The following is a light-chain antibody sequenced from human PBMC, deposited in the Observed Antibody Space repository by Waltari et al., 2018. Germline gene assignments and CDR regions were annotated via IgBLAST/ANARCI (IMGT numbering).Light chain of an antibody. CDR1: QSLYYNGYNF. CDR3: MQARQSPII. CDR2: VGS. V-gene: IGKV2-28*01. J-gene: IGKJ5*01. Sequence: DIVMIQSPLSLPVTPGEPASISCGSSQSLYYNGYNFLGWYLQKQGQSPQLLIYVGSNRASGVPDRFSGSGAGTDCTLKISRVEAEDAGVYYCMQARQSPIIFGQGTRLEIK.